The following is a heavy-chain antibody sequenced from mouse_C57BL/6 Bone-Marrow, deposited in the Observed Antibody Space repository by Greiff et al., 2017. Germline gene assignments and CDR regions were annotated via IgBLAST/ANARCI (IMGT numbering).Heavy chain of an antibody. CDR1: GFTFSDYG. Sequence: EVKLVESGGGLVKPGGSLTLSCAASGFTFSDYGMHWVRQAPEKGLEWVAYISSGRSTISYADTVKGCFTISRDSAKNTLLLQMTCLRSEDTSMYYCARRLWFFDYWGQGTTLTVSS. D-gene: IGHD2-2*01. CDR2: ISSGRSTI. V-gene: IGHV5-17*01. CDR3: ARRLWFFDY. J-gene: IGHJ2*01.